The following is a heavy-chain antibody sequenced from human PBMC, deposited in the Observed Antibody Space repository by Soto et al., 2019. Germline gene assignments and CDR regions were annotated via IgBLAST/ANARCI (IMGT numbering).Heavy chain of an antibody. J-gene: IGHJ5*01. Sequence: QVQLQESGPGLVKPSETLSLTCAVSGVSLTTNNWWTWVRQAPGKGLVWVGEIYQTGNTNYNPSLTSRVIASLDKSKNQFFLKLTSVTAADTAIYYCARGGYCSGGSCSGWFDSWGQGTLVTVSS. CDR2: IYQTGNT. V-gene: IGHV4-4*02. CDR3: ARGGYCSGGSCSGWFDS. D-gene: IGHD2-15*01. CDR1: GVSLTTNNW.